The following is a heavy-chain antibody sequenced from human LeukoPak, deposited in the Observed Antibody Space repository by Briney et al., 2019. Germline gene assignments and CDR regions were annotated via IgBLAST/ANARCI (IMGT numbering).Heavy chain of an antibody. CDR3: AKDRVNNGSYPYYFDY. CDR1: GFTFSSYA. V-gene: IGHV3-23*01. D-gene: IGHD1-26*01. J-gene: IGHJ4*02. Sequence: PGGSLRLSCAASGFTFSSYAMSWVRQAPGKGLEWVSAISGSGGSTYYADSVKGRFTISRDNSKNTLYLQMNSLRAEDTAVYYCAKDRVNNGSYPYYFDYWGQGTLVTVSS. CDR2: ISGSGGST.